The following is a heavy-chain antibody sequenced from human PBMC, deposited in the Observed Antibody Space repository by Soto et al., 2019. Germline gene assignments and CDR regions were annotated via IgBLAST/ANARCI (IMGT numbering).Heavy chain of an antibody. CDR1: GFIFTKNA. CDR2: ISGTAGRT. D-gene: IGHD4-17*01. J-gene: IGHJ3*02. V-gene: IGHV3-23*01. CDR3: AGRTVTSSWTLDI. Sequence: SCEVSGFIFTKNAMSWVRQAPGKGLEWLSGISGTAGRTYYADSVKGRFTISRDTSKNTVYLQMNSLRAEDTGIYYCAGRTVTSSWTLDIGGQGTMVTVS.